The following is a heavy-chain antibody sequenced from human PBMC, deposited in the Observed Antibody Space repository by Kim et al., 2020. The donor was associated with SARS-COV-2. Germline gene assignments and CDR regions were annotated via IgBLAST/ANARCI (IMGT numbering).Heavy chain of an antibody. V-gene: IGHV3-64D*09. J-gene: IGHJ4*02. CDR3: VKGWMVTATTFDY. CDR2: ISSNGGST. D-gene: IGHD2-21*02. CDR1: GFTFSSYA. Sequence: GGSLRLSCSASGFTFSSYAMHWVRQAPGKGLEYVSAISSNGGSTYYADSVKGRFTISRDNSKNTLYLQMSSLRAEDTALYYCVKGWMVTATTFDYWGQGTLVTVSS.